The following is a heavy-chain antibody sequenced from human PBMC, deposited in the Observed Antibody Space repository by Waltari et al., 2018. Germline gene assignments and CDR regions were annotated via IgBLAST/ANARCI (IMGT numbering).Heavy chain of an antibody. Sequence: QVQLQESGPGLVKPSETLSLTCTVSGGSISSYYWSWIRQPPGKGLEWIGYIYYSGSTNYHPSLKSRVTISVDTSKNQFSLKLSSVTAADTAVYYCARDHSSSTEAFDIWGQGTMVTVSS. CDR1: GGSISSYY. CDR3: ARDHSSSTEAFDI. V-gene: IGHV4-59*01. CDR2: IYYSGST. J-gene: IGHJ3*02. D-gene: IGHD6-6*01.